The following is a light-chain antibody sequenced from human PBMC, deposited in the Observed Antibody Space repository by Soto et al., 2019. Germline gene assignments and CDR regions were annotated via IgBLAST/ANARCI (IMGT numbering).Light chain of an antibody. Sequence: EIVLTQSPATLSAFPGDRVTLSCRASQYINTRLAWYQHKPGQAPRLLIYLASNRAAGVPARFSGSGAGTHFTLTISDVEPEDFAVYYCHQRQSWPRTFGQGTKVDI. V-gene: IGKV3-11*01. CDR1: QYINTR. CDR2: LAS. CDR3: HQRQSWPRT. J-gene: IGKJ1*01.